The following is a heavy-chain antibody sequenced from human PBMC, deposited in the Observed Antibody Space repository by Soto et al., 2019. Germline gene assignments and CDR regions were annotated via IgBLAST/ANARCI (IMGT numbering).Heavy chain of an antibody. Sequence: ASVKVSCKASGYTFTSYGISWVRQAPGQGLEWMGWISAYNGNTNYAQKLQGRVTMTTDTSTSTAYMELRSLRSEDTAVYYCARWLYYDSSGYYNDAFDIWGQGTMVTVSS. CDR2: ISAYNGNT. CDR3: ARWLYYDSSGYYNDAFDI. J-gene: IGHJ3*02. V-gene: IGHV1-18*01. CDR1: GYTFTSYG. D-gene: IGHD3-22*01.